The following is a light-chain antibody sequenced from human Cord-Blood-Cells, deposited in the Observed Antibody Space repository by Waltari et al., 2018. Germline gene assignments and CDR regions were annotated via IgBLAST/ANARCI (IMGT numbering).Light chain of an antibody. J-gene: IGKJ1*01. CDR2: DAS. CDR3: QQRSNWTWT. Sequence: IVLTQSPATLSLSPGERATLSCRASQSVSSYLAWYQQKPGQAPRLLIYDASSRATGIPARFSGSGSGTDFTLTISSLEPEDFAVYYCQQRSNWTWTFGQGTKVEIK. V-gene: IGKV3-11*01. CDR1: QSVSSY.